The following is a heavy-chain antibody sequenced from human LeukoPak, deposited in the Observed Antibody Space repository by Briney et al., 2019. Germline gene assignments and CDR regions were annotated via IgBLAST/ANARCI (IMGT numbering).Heavy chain of an antibody. V-gene: IGHV4-30-2*01. CDR1: GDSISSGGYY. CDR2: IYHSGST. CDR3: AREDQLLSYFDY. D-gene: IGHD2-2*01. Sequence: PSQTLSLTCTVSGDSISSGGYYWSWIRQPPGKGLEWIGYIYHSGSTYYNPSLKSRVTISVDRSKNQFSLKLSSVTAADTAVYYCAREDQLLSYFDYWGQGTLVTVSS. J-gene: IGHJ4*02.